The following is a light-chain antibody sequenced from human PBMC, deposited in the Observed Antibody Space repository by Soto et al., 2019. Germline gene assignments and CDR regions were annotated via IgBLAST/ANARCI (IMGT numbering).Light chain of an antibody. J-gene: IGLJ2*01. V-gene: IGLV2-23*01. CDR2: EGS. Sequence: QSVLTQPASVSGSPGQSITISCTGTSSDVGSYNLVSWYQQHPGKAPKLLIYEGSKRPSGVSNRFSGSKSGNTASLTISGLQAEDEADYYCCSYVGIETIFGGGTKLTVL. CDR1: SSDVGSYNL. CDR3: CSYVGIETI.